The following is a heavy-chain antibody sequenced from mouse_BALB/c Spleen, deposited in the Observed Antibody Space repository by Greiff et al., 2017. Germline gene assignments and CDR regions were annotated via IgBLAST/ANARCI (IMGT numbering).Heavy chain of an antibody. CDR1: GFTFNTYA. Sequence: EVHLVESGGGLVQPKGSLKLSCAASGFTFNTYAMNWVRQAPGKGLEWVARIRSKSNNYATYYADSVKDRFTISRDDSQSMLYLQMNNLKTEDTAMYYCVRHGSSGYFDYWGQGTTLTVSS. J-gene: IGHJ2*01. D-gene: IGHD1-1*01. V-gene: IGHV10-1*02. CDR2: IRSKSNNYAT. CDR3: VRHGSSGYFDY.